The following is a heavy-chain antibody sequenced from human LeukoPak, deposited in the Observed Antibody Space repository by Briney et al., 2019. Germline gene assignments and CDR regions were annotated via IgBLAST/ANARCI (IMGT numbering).Heavy chain of an antibody. D-gene: IGHD2-2*01. CDR1: GGSFSGYY. CDR2: INHSGST. J-gene: IGHJ4*02. CDR3: ARGPKSRVGYCSSTSCPALLDY. Sequence: PSETLSLTCAVYGGSFSGYYWSWIRQPPGKGLEWIGEINHSGSTNYNPSLKSRVTISVDTSKNQFSLKLSSVTAADTAVYYCARGPKSRVGYCSSTSCPALLDYWGQGTLVTVSS. V-gene: IGHV4-34*01.